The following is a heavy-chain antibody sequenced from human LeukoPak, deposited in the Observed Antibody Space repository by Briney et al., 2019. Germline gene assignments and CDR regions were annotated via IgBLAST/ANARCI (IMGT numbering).Heavy chain of an antibody. D-gene: IGHD6-19*01. J-gene: IGHJ4*02. CDR1: GASISGSRYY. CDR2: IYYTGPT. CDR3: ARWLPGDY. Sequence: SETLSLTCTVSGASISGSRYYWGWIRQPPGKGLEWIGNIYYTGPTYYNASLESRVTISLDTSENQFSLKLSSVTAADTAVYYCARWLPGDYWGQGTLVTVSS. V-gene: IGHV4-39*01.